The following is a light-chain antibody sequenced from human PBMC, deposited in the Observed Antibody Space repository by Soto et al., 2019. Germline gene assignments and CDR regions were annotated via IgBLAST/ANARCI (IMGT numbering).Light chain of an antibody. J-gene: IGLJ2*01. V-gene: IGLV1-44*01. CDR3: AAWDDSLNGVV. CDR1: SSNIGSNT. Sequence: QAVVTQPPSASGTPGQRVTISCSGSSSNIGSNTVNWYQQLPGTAPQLLIYSNNKRPSGVPDRFSGSKSDTSASLAISGLQSEDEADYYCAAWDDSLNGVVFGGGTKVTVL. CDR2: SNN.